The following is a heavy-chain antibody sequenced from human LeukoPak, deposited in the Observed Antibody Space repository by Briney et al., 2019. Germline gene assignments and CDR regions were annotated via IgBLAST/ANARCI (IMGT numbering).Heavy chain of an antibody. CDR3: ARDPYGGNSGGDY. Sequence: SETLSLTCTVSGGSISSSSYHWGWIRQPPGKGLEWIGSIYYSGSTYYNPSLKSRVTISVDTSKNQFSLKLSSVTAADTAVYYCARDPYGGNSGGDYWGQGTLVTVSS. V-gene: IGHV4-39*01. CDR1: GGSISSSSYH. D-gene: IGHD4-23*01. CDR2: IYYSGST. J-gene: IGHJ4*02.